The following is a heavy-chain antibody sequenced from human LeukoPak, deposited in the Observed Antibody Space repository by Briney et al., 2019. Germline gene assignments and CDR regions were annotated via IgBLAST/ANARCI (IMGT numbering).Heavy chain of an antibody. CDR2: IYHSGST. CDR1: GYSISSGYY. V-gene: IGHV4-38-2*01. CDR3: ARSLWQNRGFDY. J-gene: IGHJ4*02. Sequence: SETLSLTCAVSGYSISSGYYWGWIRQHPGKGLEWIGSIYHSGSTYYNPSLKSRVTISVDTSKNQFSLKLSSVTAADTAVYYCARSLWQNRGFDYWGQGTLVTVSS. D-gene: IGHD1-14*01.